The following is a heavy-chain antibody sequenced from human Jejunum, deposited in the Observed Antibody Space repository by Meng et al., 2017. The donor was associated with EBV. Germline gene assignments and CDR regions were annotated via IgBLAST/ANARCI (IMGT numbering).Heavy chain of an antibody. CDR3: VRDSSFNVH. V-gene: IGHV3-21*01. D-gene: IGHD3-16*02. Sequence: GGGLSKPGGSLSSACAASVFTFSSSRMNWVRQAPGKGLEWVSYISSGSSFIYYADSVKGRFTISRDNAKNSLFLQLNSLRAEDTAVYYCVRDSSFNVHWGQGTLVTVSS. CDR1: VFTFSSSR. J-gene: IGHJ4*02. CDR2: ISSGSSFI.